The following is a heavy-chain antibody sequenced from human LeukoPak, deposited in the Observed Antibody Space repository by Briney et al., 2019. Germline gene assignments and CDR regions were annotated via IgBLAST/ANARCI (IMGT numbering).Heavy chain of an antibody. Sequence: ASVKVSCKASGYTFTSYGISWVRQAPGQGLEWMGWINPNSGGTNYAQKFQGRVTMTRDTSISTAYMELSRLRSDDTAVYYCATSTGYSNGWFDPWGQGTLVTVSS. J-gene: IGHJ5*02. V-gene: IGHV1-2*02. CDR1: GYTFTSYG. D-gene: IGHD4-11*01. CDR2: INPNSGGT. CDR3: ATSTGYSNGWFDP.